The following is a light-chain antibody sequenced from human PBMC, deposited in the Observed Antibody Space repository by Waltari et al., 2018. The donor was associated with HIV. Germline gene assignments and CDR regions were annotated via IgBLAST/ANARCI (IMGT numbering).Light chain of an antibody. CDR1: QGIRNY. V-gene: IGKV1-9*01. Sequence: DILLTQSPSFSSASLRDRVTISCRASQGIRNYLAWYQQRPGRAPKLLIFSASNLQEPAPSRFTASGSGTQFTLTINSLQPEDFATYYCQQQNTYPRTFGPGT. CDR3: QQQNTYPRT. CDR2: SAS. J-gene: IGKJ3*01.